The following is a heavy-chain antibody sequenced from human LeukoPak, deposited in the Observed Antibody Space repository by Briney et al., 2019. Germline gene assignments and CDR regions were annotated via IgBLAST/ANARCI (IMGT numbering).Heavy chain of an antibody. CDR2: IYYSGTT. Sequence: SETLSLTCTVSGGSISSGSYYWVWIRRPPGKGLEWIGTIYYSGTTYYNPSLKSRVTISVDTSKNQFSLRLSSVTAADTAVYYCAREVDAAAAYNWFDPWGQGTLVTVSS. D-gene: IGHD2-2*01. CDR3: AREVDAAAAYNWFDP. J-gene: IGHJ5*02. CDR1: GGSISSGSYY. V-gene: IGHV4-39*07.